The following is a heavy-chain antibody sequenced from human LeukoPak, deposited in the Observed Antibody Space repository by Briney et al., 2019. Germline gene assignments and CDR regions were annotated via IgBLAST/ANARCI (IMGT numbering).Heavy chain of an antibody. CDR1: GGSISSSSYY. Sequence: SETLSLTCTVSGGSISSSSYYWGWIRQPPGKGLEWIGSIYYSGSTYYNPSLKSRVTISVDTSKNQFSLKLSSVTAADTAVYYCARGRSGYRFDYWGQGTLVTVSS. CDR3: ARGRSGYRFDY. CDR2: IYYSGST. D-gene: IGHD5-12*01. V-gene: IGHV4-39*07. J-gene: IGHJ4*02.